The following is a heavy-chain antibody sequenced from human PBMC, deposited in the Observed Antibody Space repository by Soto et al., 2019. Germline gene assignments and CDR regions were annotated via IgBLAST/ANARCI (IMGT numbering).Heavy chain of an antibody. Sequence: QVQLVQSGAEMKKPGSSVKVSCQSSGGTFNTYAMNWVRQAPGQGPEWMGDISPMFGAANYAPKFQGRVTLTPDESTGTSYMPLSSLTSEDTALYFCAREVQVHTPAFVYWGQGTLVTVSS. CDR1: GGTFNTYA. CDR3: AREVQVHTPAFVY. J-gene: IGHJ4*02. D-gene: IGHD3-10*01. CDR2: ISPMFGAA. V-gene: IGHV1-69*19.